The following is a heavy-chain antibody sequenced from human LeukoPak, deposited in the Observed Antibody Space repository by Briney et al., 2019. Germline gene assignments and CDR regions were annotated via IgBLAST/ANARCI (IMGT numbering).Heavy chain of an antibody. V-gene: IGHV1-3*03. CDR2: INAGNGNT. CDR3: ARDGAGYYGSGSYDYYYMDV. D-gene: IGHD3-10*01. Sequence: ASVKVSCKASGYTFTSYAMHWVRQAPGQRLEWMGWINAGNGNTKYSQEFQGRVTITRDTSASTAYMELSSLRSEDMAVYYCARDGAGYYGSGSYDYYYMDVWGKGTTVTVSS. J-gene: IGHJ6*03. CDR1: GYTFTSYA.